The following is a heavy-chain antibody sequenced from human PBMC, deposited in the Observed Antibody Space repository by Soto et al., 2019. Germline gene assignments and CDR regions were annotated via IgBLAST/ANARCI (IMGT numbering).Heavy chain of an antibody. J-gene: IGHJ5*02. CDR3: ARSRPYSNYPFDP. CDR2: IYSGGST. D-gene: IGHD4-4*01. V-gene: IGHV3-66*01. CDR1: GFTVSSNY. Sequence: PGGSLRLSCAASGFTVSSNYMSWVRQAPGKGLEWVSVIYSGGSTYYADSVKGRFTISRDNSKNTLYLQMNSLRAEDTAVYYCARSRPYSNYPFDPWGQGTLVTVSS.